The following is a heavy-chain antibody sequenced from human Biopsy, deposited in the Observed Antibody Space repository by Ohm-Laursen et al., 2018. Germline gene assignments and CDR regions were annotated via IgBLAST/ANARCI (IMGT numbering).Heavy chain of an antibody. Sequence: TQTLTLTCTFSGFSLYNTGVGVGWIRQPPGKALEWLALIYWDETERYSPSLQSRLTITEDTSKNQVVLKMTNMEPEDTATYYCVHRQGVGFREFRHNYYGLDVWGQGTTVTVSS. D-gene: IGHD3-10*01. V-gene: IGHV2-5*02. J-gene: IGHJ6*02. CDR2: IYWDETE. CDR3: VHRQGVGFREFRHNYYGLDV. CDR1: GFSLYNTGVG.